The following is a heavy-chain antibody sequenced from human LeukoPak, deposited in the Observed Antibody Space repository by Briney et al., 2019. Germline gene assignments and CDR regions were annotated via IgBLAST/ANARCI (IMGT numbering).Heavy chain of an antibody. J-gene: IGHJ4*02. CDR3: ARHRYYDFWSGYMGLYYFDY. CDR2: IYYSGST. Sequence: PSETLSLTCTVSGGSISSSSYYWGWIRQPPGKGLEWIGSIYYSGSTYYNPSLKSRVTISVDTSKNQFSLKLSSVTAADTAVYYCARHRYYDFWSGYMGLYYFDYWGQGTLVTVSS. D-gene: IGHD3-3*01. CDR1: GGSISSSSYY. V-gene: IGHV4-39*01.